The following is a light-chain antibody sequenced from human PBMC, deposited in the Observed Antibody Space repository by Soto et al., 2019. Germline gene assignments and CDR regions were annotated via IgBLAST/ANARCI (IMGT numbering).Light chain of an antibody. CDR1: QSVSSY. Sequence: EIVLTQSPATLSLSPGERATLSCRASQSVSSYLAWYQQKPGQAPRLLIYDASNRATGIPARFSGSGSGTDFTLTISSPEPEDFAVYYCQQRSNRPTFGPGTKVDIK. CDR2: DAS. CDR3: QQRSNRPT. J-gene: IGKJ3*01. V-gene: IGKV3-11*01.